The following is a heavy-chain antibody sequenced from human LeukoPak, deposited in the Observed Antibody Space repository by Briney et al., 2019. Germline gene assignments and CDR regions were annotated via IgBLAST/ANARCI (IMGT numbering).Heavy chain of an antibody. CDR1: GYSFTSYW. J-gene: IGHJ5*02. Sequence: HGESLRISCKGSGYSFTSYWISWVRQMPGKGLEWLGRIGPSDSDTNYSPSFQGHVTISADKSISTAYLQWSSLKASDTAMYYCARHLRYELGGDWFDPWGQGTLVTVSS. CDR2: IGPSDSDT. D-gene: IGHD3-9*01. V-gene: IGHV5-10-1*01. CDR3: ARHLRYELGGDWFDP.